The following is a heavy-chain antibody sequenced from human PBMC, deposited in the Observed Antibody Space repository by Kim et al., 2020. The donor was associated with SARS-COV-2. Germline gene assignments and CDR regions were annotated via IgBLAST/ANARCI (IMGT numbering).Heavy chain of an antibody. CDR3: ARHDIKGNYYGSGSADFDY. CDR1: GGSISSSSYY. CDR2: IYYSGST. D-gene: IGHD3-10*01. J-gene: IGHJ4*02. V-gene: IGHV4-39*01. Sequence: SETLSLTCTVSGGSISSSSYYWGWIRQPPGKGLEWIGSIYYSGSTYYNPSLKSRVTISVDTSKNQFSLKLSSVTAADTAVYYCARHDIKGNYYGSGSADFDYWGQGTLVTVSS.